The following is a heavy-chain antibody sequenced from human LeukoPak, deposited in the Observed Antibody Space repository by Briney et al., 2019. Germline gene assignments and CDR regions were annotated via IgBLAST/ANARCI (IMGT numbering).Heavy chain of an antibody. V-gene: IGHV1-24*01. Sequence: ASVKVSCKVPGYTLTELSMHWVRPAPGKGLEWMGGFDPEDGETIYAQKFQGRVTMTEDTSTDTAYMELSSLRSEDTAVYYCATAPPQHFDAFDIWGQGTMVTVSS. CDR1: GYTLTELS. J-gene: IGHJ3*02. CDR3: ATAPPQHFDAFDI. CDR2: FDPEDGET.